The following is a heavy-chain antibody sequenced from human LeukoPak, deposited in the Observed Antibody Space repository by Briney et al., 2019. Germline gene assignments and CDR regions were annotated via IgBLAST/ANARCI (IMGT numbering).Heavy chain of an antibody. Sequence: GGSLRLSCAASGFTVSSNYMSWVRQAPGKGLEWVSVIYSGGGTYYADSVKGRLTISRDNSKNTLYLQMNSLRAEDTAVYYCARDWPTYGTHLYWGQGTLVTVSS. CDR3: ARDWPTYGTHLY. J-gene: IGHJ4*02. CDR2: IYSGGGT. CDR1: GFTVSSNY. D-gene: IGHD1-14*01. V-gene: IGHV3-53*01.